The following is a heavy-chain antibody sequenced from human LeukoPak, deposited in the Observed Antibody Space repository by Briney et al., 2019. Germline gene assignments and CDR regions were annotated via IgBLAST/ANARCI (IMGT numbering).Heavy chain of an antibody. D-gene: IGHD3-10*01. V-gene: IGHV3-9*01. CDR1: GFTFDDYA. Sequence: GGSLRLSCAASGFTFDDYAMHWVRQAPGKGLEWVSGISWNSGSIGYADSVKGRFTISRDNAKNSLYLQMNSLRAEDTALYYCAKDRYYYGSGSYYTYFDYWGQGTLVTVSS. CDR3: AKDRYYYGSGSYYTYFDY. CDR2: ISWNSGSI. J-gene: IGHJ4*02.